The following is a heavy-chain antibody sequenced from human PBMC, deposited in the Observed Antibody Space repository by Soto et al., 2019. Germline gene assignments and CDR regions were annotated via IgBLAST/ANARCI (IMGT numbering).Heavy chain of an antibody. V-gene: IGHV1-69*13. D-gene: IGHD5-12*01. CDR1: GGTFSSYA. CDR2: IIPIFGTA. CDR3: ARDREEWLPAFDI. Sequence: SVKVSCKASGGTFSSYAISWVRQAPGQGLEWMGGIIPIFGTANYAQKFQGRVTITADESTSTAYMELSSLRSEDTAVYYCARDREEWLPAFDIWGQGTMVTVSS. J-gene: IGHJ3*02.